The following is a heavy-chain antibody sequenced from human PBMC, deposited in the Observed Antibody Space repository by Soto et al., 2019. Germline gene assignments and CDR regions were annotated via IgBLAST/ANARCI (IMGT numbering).Heavy chain of an antibody. D-gene: IGHD2-15*01. J-gene: IGHJ5*02. Sequence: SVKVSCKASGGTFSSYTISWVRQAPGQGHEWMGRIIPILGIANYAQKFQGRVTITADKSTSTAYMELSSLRSEDTAVYYCARARYCSGGSCYWFDPSGQGTLVTVSS. CDR1: GGTFSSYT. CDR2: IIPILGIA. V-gene: IGHV1-69*02. CDR3: ARARYCSGGSCYWFDP.